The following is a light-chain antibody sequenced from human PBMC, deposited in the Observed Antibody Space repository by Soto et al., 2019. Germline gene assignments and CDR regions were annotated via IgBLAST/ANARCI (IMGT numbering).Light chain of an antibody. CDR3: QQYDSNSRT. CDR2: RAS. CDR1: QSISTW. Sequence: GDRVTITCRASQSISTWWAWYQQKPGTAPKLLNYRASNLESGVPSRFSGSGSLTEFTLTISSLQPDDCATYYCQQYDSNSRTFGQGTKVDIK. J-gene: IGKJ1*01. V-gene: IGKV1-5*03.